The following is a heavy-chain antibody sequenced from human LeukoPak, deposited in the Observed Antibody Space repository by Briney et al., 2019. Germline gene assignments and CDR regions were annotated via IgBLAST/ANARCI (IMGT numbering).Heavy chain of an antibody. V-gene: IGHV4-39*07. D-gene: IGHD2-2*01. CDR3: ARSVYCSSTSCHRTGYYYYMDV. CDR1: GGSISSSSYY. Sequence: SETLSLTCTVSGGSISSSSYYWGWIRQPPGKGLEWIGSIYYSGSTYYNPSLKSRVTISVDTSKNQFSLKLSSVTAADTAVYYCARSVYCSSTSCHRTGYYYYMDVWGKGTTVTVSS. J-gene: IGHJ6*03. CDR2: IYYSGST.